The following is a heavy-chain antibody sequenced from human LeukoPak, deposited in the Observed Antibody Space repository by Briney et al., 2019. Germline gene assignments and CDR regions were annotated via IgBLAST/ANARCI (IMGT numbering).Heavy chain of an antibody. V-gene: IGHV5-51*01. D-gene: IGHD1-26*01. CDR3: ARRALQWELLDY. CDR1: GYRFTSYW. J-gene: IGHJ4*02. CDR2: IYPGDSDT. Sequence: GESLQISCMGSGYRFTSYWIGWVRQMPGKGLEGMGIIYPGDSDTRYSPSFEGQVTISVDRSISTAYLQWSSLKASDTAMYYCARRALQWELLDYWGQGTLVTVSS.